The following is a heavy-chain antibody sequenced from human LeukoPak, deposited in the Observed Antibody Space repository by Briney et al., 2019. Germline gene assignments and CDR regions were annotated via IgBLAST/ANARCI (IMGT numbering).Heavy chain of an antibody. CDR2: IYSGGST. CDR3: ARALWEYSSGYYYYGMDV. J-gene: IGHJ6*02. D-gene: IGHD6-25*01. V-gene: IGHV3-66*01. Sequence: GGSLRLSCAASGFTVSSNYMSWVRQAPGKGLEWVSVIYSGGSTYYADSVKGRFTISRDNSKNTLYLQMNSLRAEDTAVYYCARALWEYSSGYYYYGMDVWGQGTTVTVSS. CDR1: GFTVSSNY.